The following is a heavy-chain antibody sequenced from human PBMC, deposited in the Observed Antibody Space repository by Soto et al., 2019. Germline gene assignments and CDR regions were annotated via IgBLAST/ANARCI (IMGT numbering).Heavy chain of an antibody. CDR2: ISPYTGDT. J-gene: IGHJ5*02. CDR3: AKTGGWNWFDP. V-gene: IGHV1-18*01. Sequence: QVQLVQSGAEVKKPGASVKVSCKASGYTFTDYGISWVRQAPGQGLEWMGWISPYTGDTKYPQRLQGGVTVTADTSTSTAYMELRSLKSDDTAVYYCAKTGGWNWFDPWGQGTLVSVSS. D-gene: IGHD6-19*01. CDR1: GYTFTDYG.